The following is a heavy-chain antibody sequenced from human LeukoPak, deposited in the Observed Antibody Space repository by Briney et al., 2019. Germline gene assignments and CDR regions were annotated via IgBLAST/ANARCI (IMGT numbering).Heavy chain of an antibody. CDR2: IYHSGST. CDR3: ANAEEYYYYMDV. CDR1: GYSISSGYY. J-gene: IGHJ6*03. V-gene: IGHV4-38-2*02. Sequence: PSETLSLTCTFSGYSISSGYYWGWIRQPPGKGLEWIGSIYHSGSTYYNPSLKSRVTISVDTSKNQFSLKLSPVTAADTAVYYCANAEEYYYYMDVWGKGTTVTVSS.